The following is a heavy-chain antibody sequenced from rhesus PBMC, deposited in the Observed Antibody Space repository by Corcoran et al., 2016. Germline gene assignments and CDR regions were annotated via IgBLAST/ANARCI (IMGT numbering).Heavy chain of an antibody. CDR2: IQGYSGST. Sequence: QVKLQQWGEGLVKSSETLSLTCAVYGGSISGYYSWRWIRQSPGKGLEWLGSIQGYSGSTNYNPSPKNRVTISRDTSKNHLSLKLTSVTAADTAVYYCANPSSYSYSLAYWGQGVLVTVSS. V-gene: IGHV4-73*01. D-gene: IGHD5-12*01. J-gene: IGHJ4*01. CDR3: ANPSSYSYSLAY. CDR1: GGSISGYYS.